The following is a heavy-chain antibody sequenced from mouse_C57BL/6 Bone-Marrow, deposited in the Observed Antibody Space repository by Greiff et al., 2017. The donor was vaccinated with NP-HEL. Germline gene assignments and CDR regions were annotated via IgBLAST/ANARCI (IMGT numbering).Heavy chain of an antibody. Sequence: QVQLQQPGAELVKPGASVKLSCKASGYTFTSYWMHWVKQRPGQGLEWIGMIHPNSGSTNYNEKFKSKATLTVDKSSSTAYMQLSSLTSEDSAVYYCARGGYYYGSSYAWFAYWGQGTLVTVTA. CDR3: ARGGYYYGSSYAWFAY. CDR1: GYTFTSYW. J-gene: IGHJ3*01. CDR2: IHPNSGST. V-gene: IGHV1-64*01. D-gene: IGHD1-1*01.